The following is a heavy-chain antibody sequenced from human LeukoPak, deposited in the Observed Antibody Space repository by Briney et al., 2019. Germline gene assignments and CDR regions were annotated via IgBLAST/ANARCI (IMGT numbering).Heavy chain of an antibody. CDR1: VFTFDEYA. V-gene: IGHV3-23*01. CDR3: AKDSESMIVEGIDAFDI. Sequence: GGSLRLSCAASVFTFDEYAMSWVRQAPGKGLEGVSAVSGSGGSTYYADSVKGRFTISRDNSKNTLYLQMNSLRAEDTAVYYCAKDSESMIVEGIDAFDIWGQGTMVTVSS. CDR2: VSGSGGST. J-gene: IGHJ3*02. D-gene: IGHD3-22*01.